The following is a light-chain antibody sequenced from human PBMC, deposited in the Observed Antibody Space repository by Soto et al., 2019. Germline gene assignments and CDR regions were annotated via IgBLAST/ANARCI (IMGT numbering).Light chain of an antibody. J-gene: IGKJ4*01. CDR1: QIIDNW. CDR3: QEYNSH. V-gene: IGKV1-5*03. CDR2: KAS. Sequence: DTQMTQSPSTLSASVGDRVTITCRASQIIDNWLAWYQQKPGKAPKLLIYKASNLESGVPSRFSGSGYGTEFTRTISSLQPEDSATYYCQEYNSHFGGGTKVEIK.